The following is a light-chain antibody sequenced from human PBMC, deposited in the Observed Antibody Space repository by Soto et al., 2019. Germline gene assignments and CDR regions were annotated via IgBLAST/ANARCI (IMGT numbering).Light chain of an antibody. V-gene: IGKV3-11*01. J-gene: IGKJ3*01. Sequence: EIVLTQSPATRSLSPGETATLSCRASQSVGSHLAWYQQKPGQAPRLLIYDTSNRATGIPARFSGSGSRTDFTLTISSLDPEDFAVYYCQQRGNWPPTFGPGTKVDIK. CDR2: DTS. CDR3: QQRGNWPPT. CDR1: QSVGSH.